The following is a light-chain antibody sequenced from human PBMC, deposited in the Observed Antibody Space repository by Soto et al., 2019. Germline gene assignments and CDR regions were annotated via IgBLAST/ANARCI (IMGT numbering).Light chain of an antibody. Sequence: EIVLTQSPGTLSLSPGERVTLSCRASQSVSNNYLAWYQQKPGQAPRLLIYGASGRATGIPDRFSGSGSGTDFTLTISRLEPEDFAVYYCQQYGSSPRTFGQGTKVEIK. CDR3: QQYGSSPRT. CDR1: QSVSNNY. CDR2: GAS. J-gene: IGKJ1*01. V-gene: IGKV3-20*01.